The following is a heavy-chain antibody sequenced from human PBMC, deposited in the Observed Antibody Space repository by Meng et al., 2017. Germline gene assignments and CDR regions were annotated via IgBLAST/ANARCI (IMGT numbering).Heavy chain of an antibody. Sequence: GESLKISCAASGFTFSSYSMNWVRQAPGKGLEWVSSISSSSSYIYYADSVKGRFTISRDNAKNSLYLQMNSLRAEDTAVYYCARGNDYGDHFDYWGQGTLVTVSS. V-gene: IGHV3-21*01. J-gene: IGHJ4*02. D-gene: IGHD4-17*01. CDR3: ARGNDYGDHFDY. CDR1: GFTFSSYS. CDR2: ISSSSSYI.